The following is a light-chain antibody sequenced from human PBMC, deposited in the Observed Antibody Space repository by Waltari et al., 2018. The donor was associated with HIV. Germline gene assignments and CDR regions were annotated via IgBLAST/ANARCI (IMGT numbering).Light chain of an antibody. Sequence: MTQSPATLSVSPGESATLSGRASQSISTDLAWFQQKPGQAPRLLIYGASSRATGIPARFSGGGSGTDFTLTISGLQSEDFAVYYCQQYSHWPRTFGQGTTVDIK. CDR1: QSISTD. CDR2: GAS. CDR3: QQYSHWPRT. J-gene: IGKJ1*01. V-gene: IGKV3-15*01.